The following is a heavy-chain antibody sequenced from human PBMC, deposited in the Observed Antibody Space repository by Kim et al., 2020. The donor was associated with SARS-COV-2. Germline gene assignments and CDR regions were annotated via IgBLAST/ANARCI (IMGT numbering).Heavy chain of an antibody. Sequence: ASVKVSCKTSGYTFTTSYMHWVRQAPGQGLEWMGKVNPSDASTKYAQKFQGRVTMTRDTSTSTVYMELRSLRSDDTAVYYCAREATGYCSDGSCYFNWFD. V-gene: IGHV1-46*01. J-gene: IGHJ5*01. CDR2: VNPSDAST. CDR1: GYTFTTSY. D-gene: IGHD2-15*01. CDR3: AREATGYCSDGSCYFNWFD.